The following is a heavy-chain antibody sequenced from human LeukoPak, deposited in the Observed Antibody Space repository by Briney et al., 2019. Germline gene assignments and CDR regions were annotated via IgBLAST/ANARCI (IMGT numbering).Heavy chain of an antibody. V-gene: IGHV3-74*01. CDR3: ARSGASTPDY. J-gene: IGHJ4*02. CDR1: GFTFSSYW. CDR2: IDSDGSST. D-gene: IGHD2-15*01. Sequence: GGSLRLSCAASGFTFSSYWMHWVRQAPGKGLVWVSRIDSDGSSTIYADSVKGRFTISRDNAKNTLNLQMNSLRAEDTALYYCARSGASTPDYWGQGTLVIVSS.